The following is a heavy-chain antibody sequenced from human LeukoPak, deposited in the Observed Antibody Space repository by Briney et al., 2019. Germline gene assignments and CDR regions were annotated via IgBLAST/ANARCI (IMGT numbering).Heavy chain of an antibody. CDR3: ATPNGAAAGRKDAFDI. CDR2: ISSSSSYI. V-gene: IGHV3-21*01. CDR1: GFTFSSYS. J-gene: IGHJ3*02. D-gene: IGHD6-13*01. Sequence: GGSLRLSCAASGFTFSSYSMNWVRQAPGKGLEWVSSISSSSSYIYYAASVKGRFTISRDNAKNSLYLQMNSLRAEDTAVYYCATPNGAAAGRKDAFDIWGQGTMVTVSS.